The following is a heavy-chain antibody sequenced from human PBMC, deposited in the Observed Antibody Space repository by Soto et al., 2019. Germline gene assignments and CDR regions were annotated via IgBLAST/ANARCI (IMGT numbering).Heavy chain of an antibody. V-gene: IGHV3-7*01. CDR2: IKEDGSEK. Sequence: FLRLSCAESGFSFSESWMDWVRQAPGKGPEWVANIKEDGSEKNYVDSVKGRFTISRDNAKNSLYLQMNSLRAEDTAVYYCASLGRHGWGQGTTVTSP. CDR3: ASLGRHG. J-gene: IGHJ6*02. CDR1: GFSFSESW. D-gene: IGHD3-16*01.